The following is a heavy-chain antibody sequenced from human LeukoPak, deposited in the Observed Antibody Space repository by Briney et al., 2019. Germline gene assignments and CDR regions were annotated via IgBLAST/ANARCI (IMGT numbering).Heavy chain of an antibody. D-gene: IGHD4-11*01. V-gene: IGHV3-7*01. CDR1: GFTFSSYW. Sequence: GGSLRLSCAASGFTFSSYWMSWVRQAPGKGLEWVANIKQDGSEKYYVDSVKGRFAISRDNAKNSLYLQMNSLRAEDTAVYYCARDDLQSAYYYGMDVWGQGTTVTVSS. CDR2: IKQDGSEK. CDR3: ARDDLQSAYYYGMDV. J-gene: IGHJ6*02.